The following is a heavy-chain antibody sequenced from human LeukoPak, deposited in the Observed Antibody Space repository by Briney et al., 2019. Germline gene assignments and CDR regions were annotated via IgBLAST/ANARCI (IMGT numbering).Heavy chain of an antibody. CDR2: IIPILGIA. Sequence: ASVKVSCKASGGTFSSYAISWVRQAPGQGLEWMGRIIPILGIANYAQKFQGRVTITADKSTSTAYMELSSLRSEGTAVYYCARDQRRDGYRWSQGTLVTVSS. J-gene: IGHJ5*02. V-gene: IGHV1-69*04. CDR1: GGTFSSYA. D-gene: IGHD5-24*01. CDR3: ARDQRRDGYR.